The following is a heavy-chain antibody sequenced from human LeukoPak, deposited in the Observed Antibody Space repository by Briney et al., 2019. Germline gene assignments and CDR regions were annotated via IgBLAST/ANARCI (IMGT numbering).Heavy chain of an antibody. J-gene: IGHJ3*01. D-gene: IGHD4-17*01. V-gene: IGHV3-21*01. CDR3: AKEAGQDYGALDAFDV. CDR2: IGGTSSSL. Sequence: PGGSLRLSCAASGFTFSIYSMNWVRQAPGKGLEWVSSIGGTSSSLYYAESVKGRFTISRDDARNSLYLQMNSLRAEDTAVYYCAKEAGQDYGALDAFDVWGQGTMVTVSS. CDR1: GFTFSIYS.